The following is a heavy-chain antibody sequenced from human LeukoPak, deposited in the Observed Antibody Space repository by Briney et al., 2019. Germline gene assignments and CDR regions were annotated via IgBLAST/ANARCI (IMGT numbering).Heavy chain of an antibody. CDR2: ISGSGGST. CDR1: GFTFSSYA. Sequence: PGGSLRLSCVASGFTFSSYAMRWVRQAPGKGLEWVSVISGSGGSTNYADSVEGRFTISRDNSKNTLYLQMNSLRAEDTAVYYCAKDLGRSGSNWGQGTLVTVSS. J-gene: IGHJ4*02. CDR3: AKDLGRSGSN. V-gene: IGHV3-23*01. D-gene: IGHD3-3*01.